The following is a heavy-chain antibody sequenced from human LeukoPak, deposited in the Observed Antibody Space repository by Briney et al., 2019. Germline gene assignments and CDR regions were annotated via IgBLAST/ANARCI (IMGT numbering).Heavy chain of an antibody. Sequence: SETLSLACAVYGGSFSGYYWRWIRQPPGKGLEWIGEINHSGSTNYNPSLKKRVTITVDTSKNQFPLKLVSVTAADTAVYYCARENKRYSSSWESAEYFQHWGQGTLVTVSS. V-gene: IGHV4-34*01. CDR1: GGSFSGYY. J-gene: IGHJ1*01. CDR2: INHSGST. D-gene: IGHD6-13*01. CDR3: ARENKRYSSSWESAEYFQH.